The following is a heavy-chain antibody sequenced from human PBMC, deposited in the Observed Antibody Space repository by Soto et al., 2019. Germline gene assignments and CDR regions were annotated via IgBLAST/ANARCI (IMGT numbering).Heavy chain of an antibody. D-gene: IGHD2-21*02. CDR1: GGSISSGDYY. CDR3: ARARSGPYCGGDCSIDY. V-gene: IGHV4-30-4*01. Sequence: NPSETLSLTCTVSGGSISSGDYYWSWIRQHPGKGLEWIGYIYYSGSTYYNPSLKSRVTISVDTSKNQFSLKLSSVTAADTAVYYCARARSGPYCGGDCSIDYWGQGTLVTVSS. CDR2: IYYSGST. J-gene: IGHJ4*02.